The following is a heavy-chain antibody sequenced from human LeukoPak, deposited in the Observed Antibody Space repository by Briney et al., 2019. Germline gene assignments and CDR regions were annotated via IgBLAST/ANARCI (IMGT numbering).Heavy chain of an antibody. CDR3: ARGESLGC. J-gene: IGHJ4*02. CDR2: ISGSSSII. Sequence: GGSLRLSCAASGFTFSSYTMNWVRQAPGKGLEWVSYISGSSSIIYYADPVKGRFTISRDNAKNSLYLQMNSLRAEDTAVYYCARGESLGCWGQGTLVTVSS. V-gene: IGHV3-48*01. D-gene: IGHD3-10*01. CDR1: GFTFSSYT.